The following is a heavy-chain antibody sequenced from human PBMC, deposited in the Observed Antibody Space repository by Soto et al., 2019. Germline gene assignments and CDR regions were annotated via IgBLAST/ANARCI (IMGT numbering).Heavy chain of an antibody. CDR3: ARDSPSYGGSHFDY. V-gene: IGHV1-18*01. D-gene: IGHD2-15*01. Sequence: ASVKVSCKASGYTFTSYGISWVRQAPGQGLEWMGWISAYNGNTNYAQKLQSRVTMTTDTSTSTAYMELRSLRSDDTAVYYCARDSPSYGGSHFDYWGQGTLVTVSS. CDR1: GYTFTSYG. CDR2: ISAYNGNT. J-gene: IGHJ4*02.